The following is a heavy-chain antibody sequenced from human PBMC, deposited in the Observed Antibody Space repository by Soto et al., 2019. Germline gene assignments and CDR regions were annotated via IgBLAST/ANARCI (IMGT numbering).Heavy chain of an antibody. CDR3: AKATGIQLWLQNYYYGMDV. CDR1: GFTFSSYA. Sequence: LRLSCAASGFTFSSYAMSWVRQAPGKGLEWVSAISGSGGSTYYADSVKGRFTISRDNSKNTLYLQMNSLRAEDTAVYYCAKATGIQLWLQNYYYGMDVWGQGTTVTVSS. J-gene: IGHJ6*02. D-gene: IGHD5-18*01. CDR2: ISGSGGST. V-gene: IGHV3-23*01.